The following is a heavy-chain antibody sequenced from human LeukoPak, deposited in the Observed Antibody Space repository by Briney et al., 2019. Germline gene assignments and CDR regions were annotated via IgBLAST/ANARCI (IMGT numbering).Heavy chain of an antibody. Sequence: PSETLSLTCTVSGDSISSTNYYWGWIRQPPGKGLEWIGSIYYSGSTYYNPSLESRVTISVDTSKNQFSLKLSSVTAADTAVYYCARGPHRGTRGSRSQFDYWGQGTLVTVSS. D-gene: IGHD1-1*01. CDR3: ARGPHRGTRGSRSQFDY. J-gene: IGHJ4*02. CDR1: GDSISSTNYY. CDR2: IYYSGST. V-gene: IGHV4-39*07.